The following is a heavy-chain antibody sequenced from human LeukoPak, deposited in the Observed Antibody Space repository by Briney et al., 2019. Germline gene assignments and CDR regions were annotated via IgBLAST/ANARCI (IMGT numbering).Heavy chain of an antibody. D-gene: IGHD6-19*01. Sequence: SQTLSLTCAISGDSVSSNSATWNWIRQSPSRGLEWLGRTYYRSKWSNAYAISVKGRIVINPDTSKNQFSLQLNSVTPEDTGVYYCAREWEDSSGWYYFDHWGQGTLVTVSS. J-gene: IGHJ4*02. CDR1: GDSVSSNSAT. V-gene: IGHV6-1*01. CDR3: AREWEDSSGWYYFDH. CDR2: TYYRSKWSN.